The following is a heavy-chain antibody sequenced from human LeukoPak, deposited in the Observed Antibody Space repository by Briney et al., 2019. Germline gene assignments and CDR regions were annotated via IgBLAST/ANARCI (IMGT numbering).Heavy chain of an antibody. V-gene: IGHV4-39*01. CDR2: IYYNGST. J-gene: IGHJ4*02. CDR1: GGSISSSSYY. CDR3: ARLSGSSPPRGY. Sequence: SETLSLTCTVSGGSISSSSYYWGWIRQPPGKGLEWIGSIYYNGSTYYNPSLKSRVTISVDTSKNQFSLKLSSVTAADTAVYYCARLSGSSPPRGYWGQGTLVTVSS. D-gene: IGHD1-26*01.